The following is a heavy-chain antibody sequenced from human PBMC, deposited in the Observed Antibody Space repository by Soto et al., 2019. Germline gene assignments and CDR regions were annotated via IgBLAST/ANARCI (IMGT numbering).Heavy chain of an antibody. Sequence: QLQLQESGSGLVKPSQTLSLTCAVSGGSISSGGYSWSWIRQPPGKGLEWIGYIYHSGSTYYNPSLKSRVTISVSRSKDPFPLKLGSVTAADKAGDYWASRASRPDALGLQFGFWGQGTLVTVSS. V-gene: IGHV4-30-2*01. J-gene: IGHJ4*02. D-gene: IGHD3-16*01. CDR2: IYHSGST. CDR3: ASRASRPDALGLQFGF. CDR1: GGSISSGGYS.